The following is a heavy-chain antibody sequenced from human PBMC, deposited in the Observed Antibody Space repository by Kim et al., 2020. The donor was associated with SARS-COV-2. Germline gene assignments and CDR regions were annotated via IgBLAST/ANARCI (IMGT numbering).Heavy chain of an antibody. CDR2: INHSGST. J-gene: IGHJ4*02. V-gene: IGHV4-34*01. D-gene: IGHD6-13*01. CDR3: ARGPVWAAAGTKS. CDR1: GGSFSGYY. Sequence: SETLSLTCAVYGGSFSGYYWSWIRQPPGKGLEWIGEINHSGSTNYNPSLKSRVTISVDTSKNQFSLKLSSVTAADTAVYYCARGPVWAAAGTKSWGQGTLVTVSS.